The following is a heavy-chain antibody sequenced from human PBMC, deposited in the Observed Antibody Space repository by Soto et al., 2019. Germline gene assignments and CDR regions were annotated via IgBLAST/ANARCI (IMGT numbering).Heavy chain of an antibody. Sequence: SETPSLTCTVCGGSISSGDYDWSWIHQPPGKGLEWIGYIYYSGSTYYNPSLKSRVTISVDTSKNQFSLKLSSVTAADTAVYYCARDRYWGIAARRGMDVWGQGTTVTVSS. D-gene: IGHD6-6*01. J-gene: IGHJ6*02. CDR3: ARDRYWGIAARRGMDV. CDR1: GGSISSGDYD. V-gene: IGHV4-30-4*01. CDR2: IYYSGST.